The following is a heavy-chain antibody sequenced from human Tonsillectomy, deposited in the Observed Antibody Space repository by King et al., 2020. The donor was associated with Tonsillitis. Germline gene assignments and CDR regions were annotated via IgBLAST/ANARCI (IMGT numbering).Heavy chain of an antibody. CDR1: GFTFSDYA. V-gene: IGHV3-30*04. J-gene: IGHJ3*02. CDR3: ARTFYYDSNGYYHGDVFDI. D-gene: IGHD3-22*01. CDR2: ISSDGSNK. Sequence: VQLVQSGGGVVQPGRSLRLSCAAAGFTFSDYAMHWVRQAPGEGLEWVAVISSDGSNKYYADSVKGRFTISRDNSKNTLFMQMNSLRAEDTAVYHGARTFYYDSNGYYHGDVFDIWGQGTMVTVSS.